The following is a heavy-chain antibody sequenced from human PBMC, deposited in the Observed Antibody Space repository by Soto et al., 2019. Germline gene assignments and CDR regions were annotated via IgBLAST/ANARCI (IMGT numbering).Heavy chain of an antibody. V-gene: IGHV1-69*01. CDR1: GGTFSSYA. D-gene: IGHD3-16*01. J-gene: IGHJ4*02. Sequence: GASVNVSCKASGGTFSSYAISWVRQAPGQGLEWMGGIIPIFGTANYAQKFQGRVTITADESTSTAYMELSSLRSEDTAVYYCAREWSDAGTSFDYWGQGTLVTVSS. CDR3: AREWSDAGTSFDY. CDR2: IIPIFGTA.